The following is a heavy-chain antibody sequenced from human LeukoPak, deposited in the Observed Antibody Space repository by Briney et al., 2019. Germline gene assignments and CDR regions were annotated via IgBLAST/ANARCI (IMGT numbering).Heavy chain of an antibody. CDR1: GGSISSYY. CDR2: IYYSGST. V-gene: IGHV4-59*08. D-gene: IGHD2-15*01. CDR3: AAIQGSFDY. Sequence: PSETLSLTCTVSGGSISSYYWSWIRQPPGKGLEWIGYIYYSGSTNYNPSLKSRVTISVDTSKNHFSLKVSSVTAADTAVYYCAAIQGSFDYWGQGTLVIVSS. J-gene: IGHJ4*02.